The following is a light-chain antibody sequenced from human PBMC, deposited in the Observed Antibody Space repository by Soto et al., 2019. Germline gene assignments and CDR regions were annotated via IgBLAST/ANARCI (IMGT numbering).Light chain of an antibody. CDR3: SSYAGSNNLGV. J-gene: IGLJ1*01. V-gene: IGLV2-8*01. CDR2: EVS. Sequence: QSVLTQPPSASGSPGQSVTISCTGTISDAGGYNYVSWYQQHPGKAPKLLSYEVSKRPSGVPDRFSGSKSGNTASLTVSGLQAQDEADYYCSSYAGSNNLGVFGTGTKLTVL. CDR1: ISDAGGYNY.